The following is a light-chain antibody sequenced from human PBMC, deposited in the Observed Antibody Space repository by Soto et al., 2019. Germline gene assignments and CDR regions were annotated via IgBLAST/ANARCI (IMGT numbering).Light chain of an antibody. CDR3: SSYTSSSTKV. CDR1: SSDVGGYNY. Sequence: QSVLTQPASVSGSPGQSITISCSGTSSDVGGYNYVSWYQQHPGKAPKLMIYDVSNRPSGVSNRFSGSKSGNTASLTISGLQAEDEADYYWSSYTSSSTKVFGGGTKLTVL. V-gene: IGLV2-14*01. J-gene: IGLJ2*01. CDR2: DVS.